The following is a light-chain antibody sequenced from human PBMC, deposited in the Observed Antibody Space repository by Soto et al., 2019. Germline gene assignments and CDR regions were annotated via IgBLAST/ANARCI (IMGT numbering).Light chain of an antibody. CDR3: XXXXXFPLT. J-gene: IGKJ1*01. CDR1: QGIRND. V-gene: IGKV1-6*01. Sequence: AIQMTQSPSSLSASVGDRVTITCRASQGIRNDLGWYQQKPGKAPKLLIYAASTLQSGVPSRFSGSGSGTEFTLTXXXXQXXXXXXXXXXXXXXFPLTFGQGTTVEI. CDR2: AAS.